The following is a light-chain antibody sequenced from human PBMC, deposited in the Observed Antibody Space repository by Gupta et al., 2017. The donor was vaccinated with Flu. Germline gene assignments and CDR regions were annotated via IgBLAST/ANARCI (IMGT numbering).Light chain of an antibody. CDR1: QSVSSY. J-gene: IGKJ5*01. CDR3: QQRSNRPPIT. CDR2: DAS. Sequence: EIVLTQSPATLSLSPGERATLSCRASQSVSSYLAWYQQKPGQAPRLLIYDASNRATGIPARFSGGGSGTDFTLTIISLEPADFAVYYCQQRSNRPPITFGQGTRLEIK. V-gene: IGKV3-11*01.